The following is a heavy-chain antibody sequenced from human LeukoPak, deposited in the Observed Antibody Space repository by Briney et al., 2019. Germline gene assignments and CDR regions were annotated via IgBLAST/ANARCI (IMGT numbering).Heavy chain of an antibody. Sequence: PGGSLRLSCEASGFTFRSYGMHWVRQAPGKGLEWMTSISHDGGSKYSADSVKGRFTISRDNSKNTLSLQMNSLRAEDTAVYYCAKSEELLLGHFDYWGQGTLVTVSS. V-gene: IGHV3-30*18. D-gene: IGHD1-26*01. CDR3: AKSEELLLGHFDY. CDR2: ISHDGGSK. CDR1: GFTFRSYG. J-gene: IGHJ4*02.